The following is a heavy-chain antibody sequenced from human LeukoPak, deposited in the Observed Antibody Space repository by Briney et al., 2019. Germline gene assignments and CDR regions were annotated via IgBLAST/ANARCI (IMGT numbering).Heavy chain of an antibody. V-gene: IGHV3-23*01. CDR2: ISGSGSRI. CDR3: ARVSRYYDFWSGYHENFDY. D-gene: IGHD3-3*01. CDR1: GFTFSSYA. Sequence: GGSLRLSCAASGFTFSSYAMSWVRQAPGRGLEWVSAISGSGSRIDYGDSVKGRFTISRDNSKNTLYLQMNSLRAEDTAVYYCARVSRYYDFWSGYHENFDYWGQGTLVTVSS. J-gene: IGHJ4*02.